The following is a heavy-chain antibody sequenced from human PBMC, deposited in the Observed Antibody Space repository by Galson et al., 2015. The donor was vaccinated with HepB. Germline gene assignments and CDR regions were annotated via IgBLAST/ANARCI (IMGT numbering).Heavy chain of an antibody. D-gene: IGHD6-19*01. V-gene: IGHV4-59*01. CDR1: GGSINDFY. CDR2: IYYSGST. Sequence: SETLSLTCTVSGGSINDFYWTWIRQPPWKGLEWIGYIYYSGSTKYNPSLKSRVTISVDTSKNQFSLRLASVTAADTAVYYCARGWLHQSPWGQGTLVTVSS. J-gene: IGHJ5*02. CDR3: ARGWLHQSP.